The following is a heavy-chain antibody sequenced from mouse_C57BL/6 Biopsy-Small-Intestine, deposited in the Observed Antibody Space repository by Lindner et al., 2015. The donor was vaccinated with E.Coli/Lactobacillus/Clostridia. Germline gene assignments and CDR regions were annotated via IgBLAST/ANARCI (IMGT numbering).Heavy chain of an antibody. Sequence: SVKVSCKASGYTFTSYGISWVRQAPGQGLEWMGGIIPIFDTSNYAQKFQGRVTITADESTSTAYMEVRSLRSDDTAVYYCARGKVGEVVFEYWGQGTLVTVSS. CDR3: ARGKVGEVVFEY. D-gene: IGHD1-1*02. J-gene: IGHJ4*01. CDR1: GYTFTSYG. CDR2: IIPIFDTS. V-gene: IGHV1-81*01.